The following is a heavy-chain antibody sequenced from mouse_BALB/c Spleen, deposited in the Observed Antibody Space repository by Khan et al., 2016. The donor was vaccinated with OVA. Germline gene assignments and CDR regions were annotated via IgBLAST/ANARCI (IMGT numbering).Heavy chain of an antibody. V-gene: IGHV5-17*02. CDR1: GFTFSSYG. J-gene: IGHJ2*01. D-gene: IGHD1-1*01. CDR3: ATSNSYGYYYDY. Sequence: EVQLVESGGGLVQPGGSRKLSCAASGFTFSSYGMHWVRQAPEKGLEWVAYISGDSSTIYYTDTVKGRFTISRENPKNTLSLQMTRLMSEDTAMYYCATSNSYGYYYDYWGPGTTLTVSS. CDR2: ISGDSSTI.